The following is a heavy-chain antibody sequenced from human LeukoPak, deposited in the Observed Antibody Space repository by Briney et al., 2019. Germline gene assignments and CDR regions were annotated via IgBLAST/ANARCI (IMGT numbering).Heavy chain of an antibody. V-gene: IGHV3-48*03. CDR3: ARSIGLTGGGVDV. CDR2: ITNGGSTI. Sequence: GGSLRLSCAASGFTFSRNVMHWVRQAPGKGLGWVSYITNGGSTIHHADSVKGRFTISRDNAKKTLYLQMNSLRAEDTAVYYCARSIGLTGGGVDVWGQGTTVTVSS. D-gene: IGHD3-9*01. CDR1: GFTFSRNV. J-gene: IGHJ6*02.